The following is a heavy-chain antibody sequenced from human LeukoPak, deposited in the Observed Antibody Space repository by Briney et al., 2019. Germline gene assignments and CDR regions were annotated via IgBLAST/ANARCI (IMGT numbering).Heavy chain of an antibody. V-gene: IGHV3-66*01. CDR1: GFTVSTNY. CDR3: ARYDYGRSGFDY. CDR2: IYSGGTT. J-gene: IGHJ4*02. Sequence: PGGSLRLSCTASGFTVSTNYMTWVRQAQGKGLEWVSVIYSGGTTYYADSVKGRFSISRDNSKNTLYLQMNSLRAEDTAVYYCARYDYGRSGFDYGGQGTLVTVSS. D-gene: IGHD5-12*01.